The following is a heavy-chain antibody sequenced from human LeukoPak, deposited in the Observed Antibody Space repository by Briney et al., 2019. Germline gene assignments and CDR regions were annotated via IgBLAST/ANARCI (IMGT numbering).Heavy chain of an antibody. J-gene: IGHJ6*04. Sequence: GRSLRLSCAASGFTFSSYGMHWVRQAPGKGLEWVAVISYDGSNKYYADSVKGRFTISRDNSKNTLYLQMNSLRAEDTAVYYCAKEDYYGGMDVWGKGTRVTVSS. CDR1: GFTFSSYG. CDR2: ISYDGSNK. D-gene: IGHD3-10*01. V-gene: IGHV3-30*18. CDR3: AKEDYYGGMDV.